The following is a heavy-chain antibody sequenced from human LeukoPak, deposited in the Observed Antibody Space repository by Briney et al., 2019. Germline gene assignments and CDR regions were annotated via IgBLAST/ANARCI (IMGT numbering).Heavy chain of an antibody. J-gene: IGHJ4*02. D-gene: IGHD5-12*01. V-gene: IGHV3-48*03. Sequence: GGSLRLSCAASGFTFSSYEMNWVRQAPGKGLERVSYISSSGSTIYYADSVKGRFTISRDNAKSSLYLQMNSLRAEDTAVYYCASRDIVATIDAPYFDYWGQGTLVTVSS. CDR2: ISSSGSTI. CDR3: ASRDIVATIDAPYFDY. CDR1: GFTFSSYE.